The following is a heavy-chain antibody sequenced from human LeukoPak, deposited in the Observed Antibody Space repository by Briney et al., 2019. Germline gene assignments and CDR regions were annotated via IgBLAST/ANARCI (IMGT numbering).Heavy chain of an antibody. Sequence: GGSLRLSCVASEFTFSNYWIHWVRQAPGKGLVWVSRIRGDGIVTNYADSVEGRFTISRDNAKNTVHLQMNSLRDDDTAVYYCARANPVDFNLWGRGTLVTVSS. CDR3: ARANPVDFNL. CDR1: EFTFSNYW. V-gene: IGHV3-74*01. J-gene: IGHJ2*01. CDR2: IRGDGIVT. D-gene: IGHD1-14*01.